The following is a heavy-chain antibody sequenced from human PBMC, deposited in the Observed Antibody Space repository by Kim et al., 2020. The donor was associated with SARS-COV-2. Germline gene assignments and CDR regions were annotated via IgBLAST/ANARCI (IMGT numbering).Heavy chain of an antibody. Sequence: SETLSLTCAVYGGSFSGFYWSWIRQSPEKGLEWIGEIDHSGITNFNPSLKSRVTILVDTSRNQFSLKLTSVTAADTALYYCTRNAADNWKWGLFDYWSQGALVTVSA. J-gene: IGHJ4*03. CDR3: TRNAADNWKWGLFDY. CDR1: GGSFSGFY. V-gene: IGHV4-34*01. D-gene: IGHD1-1*01. CDR2: IDHSGIT.